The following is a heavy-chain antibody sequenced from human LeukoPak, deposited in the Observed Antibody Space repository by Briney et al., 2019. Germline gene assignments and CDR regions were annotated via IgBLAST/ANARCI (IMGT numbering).Heavy chain of an antibody. D-gene: IGHD2-15*01. CDR2: IYTSGST. V-gene: IGHV4-61*02. CDR3: ARIAMVAATQWFDP. Sequence: SETLSLTCTVSGGSISSGSYYWSWIRQPAGKGLEWIGRIYTSGSTNYNPSLKSRVTISVDTSKNQFSLKLSPVTAADTAVYYCARIAMVAATQWFDPWGQGTLVTVSS. J-gene: IGHJ5*02. CDR1: GGSISSGSYY.